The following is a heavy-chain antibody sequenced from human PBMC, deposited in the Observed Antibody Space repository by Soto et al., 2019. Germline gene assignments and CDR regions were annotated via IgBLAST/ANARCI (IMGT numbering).Heavy chain of an antibody. Sequence: PGGSLRPSCEASGFTFHSYAMPWVRQAPGKGLELVSIISSSGDGTYYVDSVKGRFTISRDNSRNTLTLQMYSLRAEDTAVYYGAKHADFVSCVMDVWGQGTTVTVSS. CDR1: GFTFHSYA. CDR3: AKHADFVSCVMDV. J-gene: IGHJ6*02. D-gene: IGHD3-3*01. V-gene: IGHV3-23*01. CDR2: ISSSGDGT.